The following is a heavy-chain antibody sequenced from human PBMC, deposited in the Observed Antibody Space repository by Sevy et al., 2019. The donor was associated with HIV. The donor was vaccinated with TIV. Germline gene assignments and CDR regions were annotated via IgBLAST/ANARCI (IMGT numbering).Heavy chain of an antibody. CDR3: AKDRRSSGWYQYFDY. CDR1: GFTFSSYG. V-gene: IGHV3-30*02. Sequence: GGSLRLSCAASGFTFSSYGMHWVRQAPGKGLEWVAFIRYDGSNKYYADSVKGRFTISRDNSKNTLYLQMNSLRAEDTAVYYCAKDRRSSGWYQYFDYWGQRTLVTVSS. CDR2: IRYDGSNK. J-gene: IGHJ4*02. D-gene: IGHD6-19*01.